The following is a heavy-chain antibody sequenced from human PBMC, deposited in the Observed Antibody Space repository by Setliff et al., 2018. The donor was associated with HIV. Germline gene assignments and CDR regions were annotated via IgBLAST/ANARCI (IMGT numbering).Heavy chain of an antibody. D-gene: IGHD3-10*01. V-gene: IGHV1-18*01. J-gene: IGHJ3*01. CDR3: ARETAPAHYYGSGSYRLHAFDV. Sequence: ASVKVSCKASRYTFTSYGISWVRQAPGQGLEWMGWINTYKGNTNYAQKVQGRVTMTKDTSTSTAYMELSSLRSGDTAVYYCARETAPAHYYGSGSYRLHAFDVWGQGTMVTVSS. CDR1: RYTFTSYG. CDR2: INTYKGNT.